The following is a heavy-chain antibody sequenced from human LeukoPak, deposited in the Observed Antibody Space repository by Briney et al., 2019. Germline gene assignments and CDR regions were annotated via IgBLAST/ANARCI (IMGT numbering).Heavy chain of an antibody. D-gene: IGHD1-26*01. J-gene: IGHJ4*02. CDR2: ISAYNGKT. CDR1: GYTFTTTY. CDR3: ARGGTYYPCIDY. Sequence: GASLKVSCKASGYTFTTTYINWVRQAPGQGLQWMGWISAYNGKTNYAQKFQGRVTMTTDSSTSTAYMDLTSLRSDDTAVYYCARGGTYYPCIDYLGQGTLVTVSS. V-gene: IGHV1-18*01.